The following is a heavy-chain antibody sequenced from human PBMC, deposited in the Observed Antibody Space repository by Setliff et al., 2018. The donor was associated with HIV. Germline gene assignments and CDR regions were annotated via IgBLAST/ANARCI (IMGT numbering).Heavy chain of an antibody. CDR2: ISSSSSYI. D-gene: IGHD6-13*01. CDR1: GFTFSYFS. CDR3: AREIAAAGTKFDY. Sequence: GGSLRLSCAASGFTFSYFSMTWVRQAPGKGLEWVSSISSSSSYISYTDSVKGRFTISRDNAKNSVYLQRNSLRADDTAVYFCAREIAAAGTKFDYWGQGTLVTVSS. J-gene: IGHJ4*02. V-gene: IGHV3-21*06.